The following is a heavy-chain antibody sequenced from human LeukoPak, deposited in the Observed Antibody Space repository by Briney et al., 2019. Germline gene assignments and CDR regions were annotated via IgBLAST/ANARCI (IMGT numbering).Heavy chain of an antibody. Sequence: GGSLRLSCAASGFTFSSYALSSVRQAPRKGLKWVSGISGSGGRTYYADSVKVRFTISRDNSKNTLYLQMNSLRAEDTAIYYCATDFSSSSPTGFDYWGQGTLVTVSS. J-gene: IGHJ4*02. CDR1: GFTFSSYA. D-gene: IGHD6-13*01. CDR3: ATDFSSSSPTGFDY. CDR2: ISGSGGRT. V-gene: IGHV3-23*01.